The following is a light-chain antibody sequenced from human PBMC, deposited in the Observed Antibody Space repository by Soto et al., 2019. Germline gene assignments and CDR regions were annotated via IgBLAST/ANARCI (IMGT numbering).Light chain of an antibody. CDR2: HAS. J-gene: IGKJ1*01. Sequence: DIPVTQSPSTLSASVGDSVTITCRASQCFXSYFNWYQQKPGKAPKFLXDHASSLQTGGPSRLSGSGSATEFTPTISSLKPKDSAGYYFHQYGNSSWTFALGTKVEIK. CDR1: QCFXSY. V-gene: IGKV1-39*01. CDR3: HQYGNSSWT.